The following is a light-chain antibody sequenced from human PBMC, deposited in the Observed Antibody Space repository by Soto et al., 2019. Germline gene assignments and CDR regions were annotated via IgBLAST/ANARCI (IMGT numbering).Light chain of an antibody. CDR2: GAS. CDR1: QSVSTK. V-gene: IGKV3-15*01. CDR3: QQNNNWPPLT. Sequence: EVVMTQSPATLSVSAGETVTLSCRASQSVSTKLAWYQQKPGLAPRLLIFGASTRATGVPAMFSGSGSGTQFNLTVRSLQSEDFARYYCQQNNNWPPLTFGGATKVAIK. J-gene: IGKJ4*01.